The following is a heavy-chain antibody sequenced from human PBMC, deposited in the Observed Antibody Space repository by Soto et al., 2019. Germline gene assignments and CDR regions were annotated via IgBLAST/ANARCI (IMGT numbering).Heavy chain of an antibody. J-gene: IGHJ4*02. V-gene: IGHV3-23*01. CDR1: GFTFSSYA. D-gene: IGHD6-13*01. Sequence: VQLLESGGGLVQPGGSLRLSCAASGFTFSSYAMSWVRQAPGKGLEWVSAISGSGGSTYYADSVKGRFTISRDNSKNTLYLQMNSLRAEDTAVYYCAKDLSWGYRISPHYFDYWGQGTLVTVSS. CDR2: ISGSGGST. CDR3: AKDLSWGYRISPHYFDY.